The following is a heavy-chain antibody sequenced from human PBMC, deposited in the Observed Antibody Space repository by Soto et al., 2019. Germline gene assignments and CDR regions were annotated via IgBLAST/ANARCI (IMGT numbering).Heavy chain of an antibody. CDR3: ARDPAPIGWYDY. D-gene: IGHD6-19*01. J-gene: IGHJ4*02. CDR1: GFTFRDYW. V-gene: IGHV3-74*01. Sequence: PGGSLRLSCAASGFTFRDYWMHWVRQVPGKGLVWVSRINSDGSSTLYADSVKGRFTISRDNAKNTLYLHMNSLRAEDMAVYYCARDPAPIGWYDYWGQGTLVTVSS. CDR2: INSDGSST.